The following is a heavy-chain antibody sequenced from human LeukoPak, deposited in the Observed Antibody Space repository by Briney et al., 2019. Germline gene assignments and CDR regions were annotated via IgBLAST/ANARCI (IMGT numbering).Heavy chain of an antibody. CDR1: GFTFSAYA. D-gene: IGHD1-26*01. CDR3: GRFPTGGVQAVRWFAP. V-gene: IGHV3-30-3*01. Sequence: GGSLRLSCVDSGFTFSAYAMHWVRQAPGKGLEWVAVMSNDGTNAYYADSVKGRFTISRDNSKNTLYLQMSSLSAEDTAVYYVGRFPTGGVQAVRWFAPGGQGTLVTVST. CDR2: MSNDGTNA. J-gene: IGHJ5*02.